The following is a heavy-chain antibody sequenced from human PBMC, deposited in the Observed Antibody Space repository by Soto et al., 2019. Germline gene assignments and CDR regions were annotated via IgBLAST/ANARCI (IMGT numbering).Heavy chain of an antibody. CDR3: ARDIGSYAYGEGY. D-gene: IGHD3-10*01. CDR1: VGSISSYW. Sequence: SETLSLACSFSVGSISSYWWSWIRQPAGKGLEWIGRVYSSGTTDYNPSLNSRATMSVETSKNQFSLKLSSVTAADTAVYYCARDIGSYAYGEGYWGQGIQVTVSS. V-gene: IGHV4-4*07. J-gene: IGHJ4*02. CDR2: VYSSGTT.